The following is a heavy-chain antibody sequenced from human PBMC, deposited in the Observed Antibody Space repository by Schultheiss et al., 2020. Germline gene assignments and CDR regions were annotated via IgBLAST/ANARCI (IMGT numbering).Heavy chain of an antibody. J-gene: IGHJ4*02. CDR2: VGGSGVT. CDR1: GFTFSSYA. D-gene: IGHD2-2*01. Sequence: GGSLRLSCSASGFTFSSYAMSWVRQAPGKGLEWVTTVGGSGVTYYADSVKGRFTSSRDNSKNTLYLQMNSLRAEDTAVYYCAKDENAFGGYCSSTSCYEPNYFDYWGQGTLVTVSS. V-gene: IGHV3-23*01. CDR3: AKDENAFGGYCSSTSCYEPNYFDY.